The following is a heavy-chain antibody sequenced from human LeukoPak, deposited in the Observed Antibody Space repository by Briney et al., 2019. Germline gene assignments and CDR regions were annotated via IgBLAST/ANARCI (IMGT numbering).Heavy chain of an antibody. CDR2: IWFDGSNR. D-gene: IGHD2-15*01. CDR3: ARDTSGYYDY. V-gene: IGHV3-33*01. CDR1: GFTFRNYG. J-gene: IGHJ4*02. Sequence: PGESLRLSCEASGFTFRNYGMHWVRQAPGKGLDWVGVIWFDGSNRYYADSVKGRFTISRDNSKNTLYLQVNSVRAEDTAVYYCARDTSGYYDYWGQGALVTVSS.